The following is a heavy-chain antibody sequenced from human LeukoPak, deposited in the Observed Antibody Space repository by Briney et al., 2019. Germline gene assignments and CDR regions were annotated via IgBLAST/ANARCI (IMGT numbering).Heavy chain of an antibody. D-gene: IGHD3-22*01. V-gene: IGHV1-2*02. J-gene: IGHJ1*01. CDR1: GYTFTAYY. Sequence: ASVKVSCKASGYTFTAYYLQWVRLAPGQGLEWMGWINPKSGGTEYAQRFQGRVTMTRDTSISTAYMELSRLRSDDTAVYYCARDESYDSSGRHWGQGTLVTVSS. CDR3: ARDESYDSSGRH. CDR2: INPKSGGT.